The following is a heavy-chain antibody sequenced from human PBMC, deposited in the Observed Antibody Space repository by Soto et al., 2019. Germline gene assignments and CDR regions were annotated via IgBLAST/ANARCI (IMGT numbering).Heavy chain of an antibody. CDR3: ARHRVIAAAGTWYFDY. CDR2: IYYSGST. Sequence: QLQLQESGPGLVKPSETLSLTCTVSGGSISSSSYYWGWIRQPPGKGLEWIGSIYYSGSTYYNPSLKSRFTISVDTSKNQFSLKLSSVTAADTAVYYCARHRVIAAAGTWYFDYWGQGTLVTVSS. V-gene: IGHV4-39*01. CDR1: GGSISSSSYY. D-gene: IGHD6-13*01. J-gene: IGHJ4*02.